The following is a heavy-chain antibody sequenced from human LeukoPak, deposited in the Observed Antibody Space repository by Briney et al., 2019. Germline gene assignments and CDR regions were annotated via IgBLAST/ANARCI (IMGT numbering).Heavy chain of an antibody. CDR3: AGGEYCGCGGYGMDV. J-gene: IGHJ6*02. Sequence: ASVKVSCKASGYTFTSYDINWVRQATGQGLEGMGWMNPNSGNTGYAQNFQGRVTMTRNTSISTDYMELSSLLSEDTVVYYYAGGEYCGCGGYGMDVWGQGTTVTVSS. D-gene: IGHD2/OR15-2a*01. V-gene: IGHV1-8*01. CDR1: GYTFTSYD. CDR2: MNPNSGNT.